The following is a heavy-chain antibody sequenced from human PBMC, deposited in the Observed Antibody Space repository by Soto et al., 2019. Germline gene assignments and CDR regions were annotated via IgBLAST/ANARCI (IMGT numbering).Heavy chain of an antibody. CDR1: GDSIDIGNNY. CDR2: IYYTALT. V-gene: IGHV4-39*01. CDR3: VSTDRTSWPKFDP. Sequence: PSETLSLTFSVSGDSIDIGNNYWGWNRQTPGKGMESIGNIYYTALTYQNQSIKSRVNISVDPSDNQFSLNSTSVTAEETDVYYCVSTDRTSWPKFDPWGQGTLVTVSS. D-gene: IGHD2-2*01. J-gene: IGHJ5*02.